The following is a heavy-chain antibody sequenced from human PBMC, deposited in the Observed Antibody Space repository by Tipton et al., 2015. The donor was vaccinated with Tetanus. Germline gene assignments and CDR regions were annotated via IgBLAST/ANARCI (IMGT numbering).Heavy chain of an antibody. J-gene: IGHJ4*02. D-gene: IGHD6-19*01. V-gene: IGHV3-33*01. CDR2: IWYDGSNK. CDR3: ASLPQQWLPPGFDY. Sequence: SLRLSCAASGFTFSSYGMHWVRQAPGKGLEWVAVIWYDGSNKYYADSVKGRFTISRDNSKNTLYLQMNSLRAEDTAVYYCASLPQQWLPPGFDYWGQGTLVTVSS. CDR1: GFTFSSYG.